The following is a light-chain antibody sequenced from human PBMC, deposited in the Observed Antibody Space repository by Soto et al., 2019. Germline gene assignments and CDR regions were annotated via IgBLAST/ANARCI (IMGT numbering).Light chain of an antibody. Sequence: DIQMTQSPSSLSASVGDTVTITCRASQTISSYLNWYHQKTGKAPKILIFAESSLQRGVPSRLSGSGSGKDLNLTISRLEPEDFAVDYCQKYGNSPWTCGQGTKVDI. CDR3: QKYGNSPWT. V-gene: IGKV1-39*02. J-gene: IGKJ1*01. CDR1: QTISSY. CDR2: AES.